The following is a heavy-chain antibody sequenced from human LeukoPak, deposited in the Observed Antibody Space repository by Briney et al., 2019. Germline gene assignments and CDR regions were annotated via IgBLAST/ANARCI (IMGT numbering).Heavy chain of an antibody. CDR1: GGTFSSYA. CDR2: IIPILGIA. J-gene: IGHJ4*02. D-gene: IGHD1-26*01. CDR3: AKPPGPGVSYDY. Sequence: SVKVSCKASGGTFSSYAISWVRQAPGQGLEWMGRIIPILGIANYAQKFQGRVTITADKSTSTAYMELSSLRSEDTAVYYCAKPPGPGVSYDYWGQGTLVTVSS. V-gene: IGHV1-69*04.